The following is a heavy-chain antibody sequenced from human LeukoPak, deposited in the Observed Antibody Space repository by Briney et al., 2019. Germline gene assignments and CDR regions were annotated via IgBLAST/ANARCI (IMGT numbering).Heavy chain of an antibody. Sequence: SETLSLTCTVSGGSISSYYWSWIRQPPGRGLEWIGYIYYSGSTDYNPSFQSRVSISVDTSKNQFSLKLSSVTAADTAVYYCATMTTVTTYKSSFDYWGQGTLVTVSS. CDR3: ATMTTVTTYKSSFDY. J-gene: IGHJ4*02. CDR1: GGSISSYY. D-gene: IGHD4-17*01. V-gene: IGHV4-59*08. CDR2: IYYSGST.